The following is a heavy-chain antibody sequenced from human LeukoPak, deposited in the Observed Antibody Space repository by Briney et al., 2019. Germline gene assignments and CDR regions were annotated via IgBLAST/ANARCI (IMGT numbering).Heavy chain of an antibody. CDR1: GYTFTGYY. Sequence: ASVKASCKASGYTFTGYYMHWVRQAPGQGLEWMGWINPNSGGTNYAQKFQGRVTMTRDTSISTAYMELSRLRSDDTAVYYCARVELYSSRNFDYWGQGTLVTVSS. CDR3: ARVELYSSRNFDY. D-gene: IGHD6-13*01. J-gene: IGHJ4*02. CDR2: INPNSGGT. V-gene: IGHV1-2*02.